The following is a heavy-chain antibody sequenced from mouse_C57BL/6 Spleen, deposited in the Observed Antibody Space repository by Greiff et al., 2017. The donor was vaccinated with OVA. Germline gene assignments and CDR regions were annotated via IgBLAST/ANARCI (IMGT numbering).Heavy chain of an antibody. Sequence: VQLQQSGPELVKPGASVKISCKASGYSFTSYYIHWVKQRPGQGLEWIGWIYPGSGNTKYNEKFKGKATLTADTSSSTAYMQLSSLTSEDSAVYYCAREYYSSPFAYWGQGTLVTVSA. CDR3: AREYYSSPFAY. V-gene: IGHV1-66*01. CDR1: GYSFTSYY. D-gene: IGHD2-5*01. CDR2: IYPGSGNT. J-gene: IGHJ3*01.